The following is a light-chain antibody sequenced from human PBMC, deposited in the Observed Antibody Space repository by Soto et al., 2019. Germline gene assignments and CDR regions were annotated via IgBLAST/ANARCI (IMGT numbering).Light chain of an antibody. CDR1: SSDVGGYNY. CDR2: EVS. Sequence: QSALTQPASVSGSPGQSITLSCTGTSSDVGGYNYVSWYQQHPGKAPKLMIYEVSHRPSGVSNRFSGSKSGNTASLTISGLQTEDGAVYHCSSYTTSSTVVFGGGTKLTVL. CDR3: SSYTTSSTVV. V-gene: IGLV2-14*01. J-gene: IGLJ3*02.